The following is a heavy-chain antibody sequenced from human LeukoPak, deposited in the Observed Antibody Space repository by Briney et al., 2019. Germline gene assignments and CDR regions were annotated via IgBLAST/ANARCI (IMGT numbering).Heavy chain of an antibody. V-gene: IGHV3-30-3*01. J-gene: IGHJ4*02. CDR1: GFTFSSYA. Sequence: GGSLRLSCAASGFTFSSYAMHWVRQAPGKGLEWVAVISYDGSNKYYADSVKGRFTISRDNSKNTLYLQMNSLRAEDTAVYYCARDHGYYDSSGYDQFFDYWGQGTLVTVSS. D-gene: IGHD3-22*01. CDR3: ARDHGYYDSSGYDQFFDY. CDR2: ISYDGSNK.